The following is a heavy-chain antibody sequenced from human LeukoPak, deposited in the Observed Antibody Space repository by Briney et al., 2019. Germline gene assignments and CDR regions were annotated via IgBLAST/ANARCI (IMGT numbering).Heavy chain of an antibody. Sequence: SETLSLTCAVYGGSFSGYYWSWIRQPPGKGLEWIGEINHSGSTNYNPSLKSRVTMSVDTSKNQFSLKLSSVTAADTAVYYCARDYVWGSYRFDYWGQGTLVTVSS. CDR3: ARDYVWGSYRFDY. J-gene: IGHJ4*02. CDR2: INHSGST. D-gene: IGHD3-16*02. CDR1: GGSFSGYY. V-gene: IGHV4-34*01.